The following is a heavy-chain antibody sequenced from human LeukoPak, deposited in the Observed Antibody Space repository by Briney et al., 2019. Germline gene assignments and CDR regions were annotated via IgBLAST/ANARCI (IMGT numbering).Heavy chain of an antibody. D-gene: IGHD6-13*01. V-gene: IGHV4-34*01. J-gene: IGHJ6*03. CDR2: INHSGST. CDR3: ARGHSSSWYLRYYYYMDV. CDR1: GGSFSGYY. Sequence: SETLSLTCAVYGGSFSGYYWSWIRQPPGKGLEWIGEINHSGSTNYNPSLKSRVTISVDTSKNQFSLKLSSVTAADTAVYYCARGHSSSWYLRYYYYMDVWGKGTTVTVSS.